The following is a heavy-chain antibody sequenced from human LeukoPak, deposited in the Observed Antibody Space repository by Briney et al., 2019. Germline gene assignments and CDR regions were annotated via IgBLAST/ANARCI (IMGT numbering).Heavy chain of an antibody. CDR2: ISNSGGST. Sequence: GGSLRLSCAASGFTFSSYAMSWVRQAPGKGLEWVSVISNSGGSTYYADSVKGWFTISRDNSKNTLYLQMNSLRAEDTAVYYCAKNDQFSGSWYFDCWGQGTLVTVSS. D-gene: IGHD1-26*01. CDR3: AKNDQFSGSWYFDC. V-gene: IGHV3-23*01. J-gene: IGHJ4*02. CDR1: GFTFSSYA.